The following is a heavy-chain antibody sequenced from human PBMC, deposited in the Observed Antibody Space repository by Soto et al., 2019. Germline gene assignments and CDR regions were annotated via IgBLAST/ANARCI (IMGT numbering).Heavy chain of an antibody. D-gene: IGHD2-15*01. Sequence: GGSLRLSCAASGFTFSSYAMGWVRQGPGKGLEWAAVVSIGSSTHYADSVRGRFTISRDKSKHTLSLQMNRVTAEDMSVYFCAKRRGAGGHFDYWGQGALVTVSS. V-gene: IGHV3-23*01. CDR3: AKRRGAGGHFDY. CDR1: GFTFSSYA. J-gene: IGHJ4*02. CDR2: VSIGSST.